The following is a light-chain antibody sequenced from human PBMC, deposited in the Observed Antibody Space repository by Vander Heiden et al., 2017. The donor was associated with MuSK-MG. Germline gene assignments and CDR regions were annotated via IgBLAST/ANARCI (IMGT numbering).Light chain of an antibody. J-gene: IGLJ2*01. CDR1: RLVNRI. CDR3: QTWDSSVV. Sequence: SYDLTQPPPVSLSPGQTASITCSGERLVNRIASWYQQKPGQPPPLLFYHHKKRPSGIPARFSAANSGNTATLTISGAHAIDEADYFCQTWDSSVVFGGGTKLTVL. CDR2: HHK. V-gene: IGLV3-1*01.